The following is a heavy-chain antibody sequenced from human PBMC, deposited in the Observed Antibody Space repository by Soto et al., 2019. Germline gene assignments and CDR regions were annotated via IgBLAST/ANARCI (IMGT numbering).Heavy chain of an antibody. J-gene: IGHJ4*02. CDR1: SDSITSINW. Sequence: QVQLQESGPGLVKPSGTLSLTCAVSSDSITSINWWSWVRQSPGKGLEWIGEVSHSGSTNYIPSLKSRVTISVDKSRNQFSLRLNSVTAADTAVYYCARNRYGGYDFDYWGQGTLVTVSS. CDR2: VSHSGST. D-gene: IGHD5-12*01. CDR3: ARNRYGGYDFDY. V-gene: IGHV4-4*02.